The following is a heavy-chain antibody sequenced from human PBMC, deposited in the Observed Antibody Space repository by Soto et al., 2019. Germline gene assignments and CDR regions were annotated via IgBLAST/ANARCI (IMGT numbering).Heavy chain of an antibody. D-gene: IGHD2-2*03. J-gene: IGHJ6*02. Sequence: SVKVSCKASGGTFSSYAISWVRQAPGQGLEWMGGIIPIFGTANYAQKFQGRVTITADESTSTAYMELSSLRSEDTAVYYCARDGWAQPLYYYYGMDVWGQGTTVTVSS. V-gene: IGHV1-69*13. CDR3: ARDGWAQPLYYYYGMDV. CDR1: GGTFSSYA. CDR2: IIPIFGTA.